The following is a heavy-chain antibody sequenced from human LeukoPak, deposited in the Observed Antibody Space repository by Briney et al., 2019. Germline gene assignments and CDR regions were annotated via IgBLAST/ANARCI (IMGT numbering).Heavy chain of an antibody. CDR2: ITWDGGTS. Sequence: GGSLRLSCTASGFGFDAYTMHWVRQAPGKGLEWVSLITWDGGTSYYGDSVKGRFTISRDNSKNSLYLRMSSLRTEDTAVYYCAKDMNYHASGNYYNGIFDNWGQGTLVTVPS. CDR3: AKDMNYHASGNYYNGIFDN. CDR1: GFGFDAYT. V-gene: IGHV3-43*01. J-gene: IGHJ4*02. D-gene: IGHD3-10*01.